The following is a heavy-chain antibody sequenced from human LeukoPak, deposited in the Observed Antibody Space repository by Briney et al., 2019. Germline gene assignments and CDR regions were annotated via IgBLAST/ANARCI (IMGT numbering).Heavy chain of an antibody. D-gene: IGHD3-22*01. CDR2: IYYSGST. V-gene: IGHV4-59*01. CDR3: ARFQDSSGYYPGLDY. CDR1: GGSISSYY. Sequence: SETLSLTCTVSGGSISSYYWSWIRQPPGKGLEWIGYIYYSGSTNYNPSLKSRVTISVDTSKNQFSLKLSSVTAADTAVYYCARFQDSSGYYPGLDYWGQGTLVTVSS. J-gene: IGHJ4*02.